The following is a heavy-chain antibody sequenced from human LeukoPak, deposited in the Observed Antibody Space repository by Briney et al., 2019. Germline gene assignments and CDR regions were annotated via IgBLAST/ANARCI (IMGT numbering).Heavy chain of an antibody. CDR1: GYTFTSYY. CDR2: INPSGGST. CDR3: ARAPMWSITGTTARRDDAFDI. D-gene: IGHD1-7*01. J-gene: IGHJ3*02. V-gene: IGHV1-46*01. Sequence: ASVKVSCKASGYTFTSYYMHWVRQAPGQGLEWMGIINPSGGSTSYAQKFQGRVTMTRDTSTSTVYMELSSLRSEDTAVYYCARAPMWSITGTTARRDDAFDIWGQGTMVTVSS.